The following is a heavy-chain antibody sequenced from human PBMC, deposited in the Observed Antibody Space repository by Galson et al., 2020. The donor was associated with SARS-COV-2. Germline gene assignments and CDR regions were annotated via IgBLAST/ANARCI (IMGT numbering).Heavy chain of an antibody. CDR2: IYYSGST. Sequence: SETLSLTCTVSGGSISSGGHYWSWIRQHPGKGLEWIGYIYYSGSTYYNPSLKSRVTISVDTSKNQFSLKLSSVTAADTAVYYCAREGGSGSYYNGPLDYWGQGTLVTVS. CDR1: GGSISSGGHY. CDR3: AREGGSGSYYNGPLDY. V-gene: IGHV4-31*03. J-gene: IGHJ4*02. D-gene: IGHD3-10*01.